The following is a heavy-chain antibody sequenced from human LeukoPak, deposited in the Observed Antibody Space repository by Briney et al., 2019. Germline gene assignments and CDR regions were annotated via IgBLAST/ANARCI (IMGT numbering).Heavy chain of an antibody. D-gene: IGHD3-3*01. V-gene: IGHV4-59*01. Sequence: SETMSLTCTVYGGSISSYYWSWIRQPPGKGLEWIGYIYYSGSTNYNPSLKSRVTISVDTSKNQFSLKLSSVTAADTAVYYCARGVTSYYYYYMDVWGKGTTVSVSS. CDR2: IYYSGST. J-gene: IGHJ6*03. CDR3: ARGVTSYYYYYMDV. CDR1: GGSISSYY.